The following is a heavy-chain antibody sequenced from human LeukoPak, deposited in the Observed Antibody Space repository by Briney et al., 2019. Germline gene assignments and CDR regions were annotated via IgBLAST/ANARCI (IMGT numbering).Heavy chain of an antibody. CDR1: GDSVSSNSAA. Sequence: SQTLSLTCAISGDSVSSNSAAWNWIRRSPSRGLEWLGRTYYRSKWYNDYAVSVKSRITINPDTSKNQFSLQLNSVTPEDTAVYYCARSLVAAGLWYYYYGMDVWGQGTTVTVSS. D-gene: IGHD6-13*01. V-gene: IGHV6-1*01. J-gene: IGHJ6*02. CDR3: ARSLVAAGLWYYYYGMDV. CDR2: TYYRSKWYN.